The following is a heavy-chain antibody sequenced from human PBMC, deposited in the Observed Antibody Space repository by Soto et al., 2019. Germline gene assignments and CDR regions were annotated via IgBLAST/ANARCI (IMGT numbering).Heavy chain of an antibody. CDR2: INPNSGGT. J-gene: IGHJ6*02. CDR1: GYTFTGYY. CDR3: ARSYPYCSSTSCYMGYYYYYGMDA. Sequence: ASVKVSCKASGYTFTGYYMHWVRQAPGQGLEWMGWINPNSGGTNYAQKFQGRVTMTRDTSISTAYMELSRLRSDDTAVYYCARSYPYCSSTSCYMGYYYYYGMDAWGQGTTVTVS. V-gene: IGHV1-2*02. D-gene: IGHD2-2*02.